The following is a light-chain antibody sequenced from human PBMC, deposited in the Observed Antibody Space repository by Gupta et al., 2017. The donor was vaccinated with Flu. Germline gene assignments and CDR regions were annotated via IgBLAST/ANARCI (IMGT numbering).Light chain of an antibody. Sequence: GDRVTITGLASQDIRRYLAGYQQKPGQAPKLLIYGASTLQSGAPSRFSGSGSGTDFTLTGTYLQSEDFATYYCQQYYSYPFSFGGGTKVEV. CDR2: GAS. CDR1: QDIRRY. CDR3: QQYYSYPFS. V-gene: IGKV1-8*01. J-gene: IGKJ4*01.